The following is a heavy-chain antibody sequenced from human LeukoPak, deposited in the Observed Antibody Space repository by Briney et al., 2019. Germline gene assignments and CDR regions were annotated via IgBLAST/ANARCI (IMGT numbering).Heavy chain of an antibody. CDR2: ISGSGGST. CDR1: GFTFSSYA. Sequence: GGSLRLSCAASGFTFSSYAMSWVRQAPGKGLEWVSAISGSGGSTYYADSVKGRFTIPRDNAKNSLYLQMNSLRAEDTAVYYCAREGGDDIVVVVAANAFDIWGQGTMVTVSS. CDR3: AREGGDDIVVVVAANAFDI. J-gene: IGHJ3*02. D-gene: IGHD2-15*01. V-gene: IGHV3-23*01.